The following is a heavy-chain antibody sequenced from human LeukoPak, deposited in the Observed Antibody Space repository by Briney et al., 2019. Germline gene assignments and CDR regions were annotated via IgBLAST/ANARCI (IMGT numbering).Heavy chain of an antibody. Sequence: GGSLRLSCAASGFTFSSYAMGWVRQAPGKGLEWVSAISGSGGSTYYADSVKGRFTISRDNSKNTLYLQMNSLRAEDTAVYYCAKLPTYPYYYDSSAGYWGQGTLVTVSS. D-gene: IGHD3-22*01. CDR1: GFTFSSYA. V-gene: IGHV3-23*01. CDR3: AKLPTYPYYYDSSAGY. J-gene: IGHJ4*02. CDR2: ISGSGGST.